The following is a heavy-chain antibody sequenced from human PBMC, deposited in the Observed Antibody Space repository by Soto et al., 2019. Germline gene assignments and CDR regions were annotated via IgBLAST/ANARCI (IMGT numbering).Heavy chain of an antibody. Sequence: GGSLRLSCATSGLTFSNYAMSWVRQAPGGGLEWASSMSGSSSATHYADSVRGRFTISRDRSKNTLYLQMSSLRAEDTALYYCAKNHERKLPRVIELWGRGTLVTVSS. J-gene: IGHJ5*02. CDR2: MSGSSSAT. CDR3: AKNHERKLPRVIEL. CDR1: GLTFSNYA. D-gene: IGHD2-15*01. V-gene: IGHV3-23*01.